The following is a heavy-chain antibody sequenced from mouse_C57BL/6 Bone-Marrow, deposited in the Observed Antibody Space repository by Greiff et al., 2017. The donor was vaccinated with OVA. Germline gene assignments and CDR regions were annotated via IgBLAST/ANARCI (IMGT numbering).Heavy chain of an antibody. CDR3: ARWAQALAY. V-gene: IGHV1-54*01. CDR1: GYAFTNYL. CDR2: INPGCGGT. D-gene: IGHD3-2*02. Sequence: VKLQESGAELVRPGTSVKVSCKASGYAFTNYLIEWVKQRPGQGLEWIGVINPGCGGTNYNEKFKGKATLTADKSSSTAYMQLSSLTSEDSAVYFCARWAQALAYWGQGTLVTVSA. J-gene: IGHJ3*01.